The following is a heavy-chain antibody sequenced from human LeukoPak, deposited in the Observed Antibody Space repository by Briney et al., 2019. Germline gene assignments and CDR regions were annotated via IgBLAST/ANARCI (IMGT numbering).Heavy chain of an antibody. Sequence: ASVKVSCNASGYTFAAYYMYWVRQAPGQGLEWMGGISPIFDTANYAQKFQGRVTITADEPTSTAYLELSSLRSDDTAVYYCARDGYSSSQNWFDPWGQGTLVTVSS. CDR1: GYTFAAYY. V-gene: IGHV1-69*13. CDR3: ARDGYSSSQNWFDP. J-gene: IGHJ5*02. CDR2: ISPIFDTA. D-gene: IGHD6-13*01.